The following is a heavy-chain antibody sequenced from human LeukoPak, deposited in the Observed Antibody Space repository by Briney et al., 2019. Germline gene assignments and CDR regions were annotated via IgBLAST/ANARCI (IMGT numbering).Heavy chain of an antibody. V-gene: IGHV3-21*01. J-gene: IGHJ5*02. Sequence: GGSLRLSCAASGFTFSSYSMNWVRQAPGKGLEWVSSISSSSSYIYYADSVKGRFTISRDNAKNSLYLQMNSLRAEDTAVYYCARGLNCGGDCYSSSWFDPWGQGTLVTVSS. CDR1: GFTFSSYS. CDR2: ISSSSSYI. D-gene: IGHD2-21*02. CDR3: ARGLNCGGDCYSSSWFDP.